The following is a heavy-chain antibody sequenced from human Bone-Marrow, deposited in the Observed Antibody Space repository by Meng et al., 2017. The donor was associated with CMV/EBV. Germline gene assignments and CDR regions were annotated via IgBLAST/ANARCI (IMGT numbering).Heavy chain of an antibody. CDR1: GGSVSSGSYY. D-gene: IGHD2-15*01. V-gene: IGHV4-61*01. J-gene: IGHJ6*02. Sequence: SETLSLTCTVSGGSVSSGSYYWSWIRQPPGKGLEWIGYIYYSGSTNYNPSLKSRVTISVDTSKNQFSLKLSSVTAADTAVYYCARDRGGNPHYYYGMDVRGQGTRSPSP. CDR3: ARDRGGNPHYYYGMDV. CDR2: IYYSGST.